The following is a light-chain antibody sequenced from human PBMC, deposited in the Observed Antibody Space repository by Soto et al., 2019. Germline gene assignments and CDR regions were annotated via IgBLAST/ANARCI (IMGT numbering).Light chain of an antibody. CDR1: SSDVGSYNL. V-gene: IGLV2-23*01. CDR3: CSYARSSTVV. CDR2: EGS. Sequence: QSALTQPASVSGSPGQSITISCTGTSSDVGSYNLVSWYQHHPGKAPKLMIYEGSKRPSGVSNRFSGSKSGNTASLTISGLQAEDEADYYCCSYARSSTVVFGGGTQLTV. J-gene: IGLJ2*01.